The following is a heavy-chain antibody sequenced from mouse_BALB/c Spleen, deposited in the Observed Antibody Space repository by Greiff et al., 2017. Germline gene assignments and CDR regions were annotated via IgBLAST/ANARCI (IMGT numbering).Heavy chain of an antibody. D-gene: IGHD2-1*01. V-gene: IGHV5-4*02. CDR1: GFTFSDYY. CDR2: ISDGGSYT. Sequence: DVKLVESGGGLVKPGGSLKLSCAASGFTFSDYYMYWVRQTPEKRLEWVATISDGGSYTYYPDSVKGRFTISRDNAKNNLYLQMSSLKSEDTAMYYCARDLGGKDYWGQGTTLTVSS. J-gene: IGHJ2*01. CDR3: ARDLGGKDY.